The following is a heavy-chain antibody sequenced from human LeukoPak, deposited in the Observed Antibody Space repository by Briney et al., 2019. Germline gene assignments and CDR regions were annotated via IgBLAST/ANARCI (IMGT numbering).Heavy chain of an antibody. CDR3: ARDRSYRYFDF. V-gene: IGHV3-30*03. CDR2: ISSDGSNK. D-gene: IGHD5-18*01. J-gene: IGHJ4*02. Sequence: PGRSLRLSCAASGFTFSSYGMHWVRQAPGKGLEWVAVISSDGSNKYYADSVKGRFTISRDTSQNTLYLQMNSLRAVDTALYYCARDRSYRYFDFRGPGTPVTVSS. CDR1: GFTFSSYG.